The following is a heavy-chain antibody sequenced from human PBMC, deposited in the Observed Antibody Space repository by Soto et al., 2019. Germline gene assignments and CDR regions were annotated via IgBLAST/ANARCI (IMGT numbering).Heavy chain of an antibody. J-gene: IGHJ5*02. CDR1: GGSISSYY. CDR3: ARLRPPNSFDP. Sequence: SETLSLTCTVSGGSISSYYWGWIRQPPGKGLEWIGSIYYSGSTYYNPSLKSRVTISVDTSKNQFSLKLSSVTAADTAVYYCARLRPPNSFDPWGPGTLVTVSS. CDR2: IYYSGST. V-gene: IGHV4-39*01.